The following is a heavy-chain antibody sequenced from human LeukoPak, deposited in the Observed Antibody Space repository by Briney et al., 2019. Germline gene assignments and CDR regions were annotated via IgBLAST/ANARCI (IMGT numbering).Heavy chain of an antibody. CDR2: IYVGDSDT. J-gene: IGHJ6*02. CDR1: GHSFSSYW. V-gene: IGHV5-51*01. D-gene: IGHD5-12*01. CDR3: ARLARDVDIVATTHLSDYYYGMDV. Sequence: GESLKISCKGSGHSFSSYWVAWVRQKPGNGLEWMGVIYVGDSDTRYSTSFQGQVTISADKSISTAYLQWSSLKASDTAMYYCARLARDVDIVATTHLSDYYYGMDVWGQGTTVTVSS.